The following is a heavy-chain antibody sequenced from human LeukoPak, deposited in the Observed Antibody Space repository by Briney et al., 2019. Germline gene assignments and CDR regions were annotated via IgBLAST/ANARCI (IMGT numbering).Heavy chain of an antibody. V-gene: IGHV4-38-2*01. CDR3: ARADYYYFDY. CDR2: FSHSGST. Sequence: SETLSLTCVVSGYSISSGYYWGWIRPPPGKGLEWIGIFSHSGSTYYNPSLKSRVTISLDTSKNQFSLNLSSVTAADTAVYYCARADYYYFDYWGQGTLVTVSS. D-gene: IGHD3-9*01. J-gene: IGHJ4*02. CDR1: GYSISSGYY.